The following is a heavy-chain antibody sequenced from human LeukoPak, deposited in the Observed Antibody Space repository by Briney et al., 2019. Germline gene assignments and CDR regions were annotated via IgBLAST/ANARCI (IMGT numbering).Heavy chain of an antibody. J-gene: IGHJ4*02. CDR1: GYTFTRSG. Sequence: VLGKVSCKASGYTFTRSGISWVRQAPGQRLEWLGWFSAYNDKTTHAQNFQGRVTMTTDTSTSTAYMELRSLRSDDTAVYYCARDGKQQLGFDYWGQGTLVTVAS. CDR3: ARDGKQQLGFDY. D-gene: IGHD6-13*01. V-gene: IGHV1-18*01. CDR2: FSAYNDKT.